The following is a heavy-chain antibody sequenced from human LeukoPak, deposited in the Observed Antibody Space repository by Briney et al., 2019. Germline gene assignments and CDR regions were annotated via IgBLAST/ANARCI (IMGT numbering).Heavy chain of an antibody. Sequence: PSETLSLTCTVSGGSISSYYWSWIRQPAGKGLEWIGRIYTSGSTNYNPSLKSRVTMPVDTSKNQFSLKLSSVTAADTAVYYCAREPAGIAAAGTIDYWGQGTLVTVSS. V-gene: IGHV4-4*07. CDR1: GGSISSYY. J-gene: IGHJ4*02. CDR3: AREPAGIAAAGTIDY. CDR2: IYTSGST. D-gene: IGHD6-13*01.